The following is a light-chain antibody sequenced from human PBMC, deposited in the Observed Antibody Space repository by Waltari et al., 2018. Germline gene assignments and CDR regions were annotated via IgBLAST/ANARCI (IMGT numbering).Light chain of an antibody. CDR1: SSDVGTYTY. Sequence: QSALTQPASVSGSPGQSITISCTGTSSDVGTYTYVSRYQQHPGKAPKLMIFDVSIRPSWVSNRFSGSKSGNTASLTISGLQAEDEADYYCSSYISSSTLELFGGGTSLTVL. J-gene: IGLJ2*01. V-gene: IGLV2-14*03. CDR3: SSYISSSTLEL. CDR2: DVS.